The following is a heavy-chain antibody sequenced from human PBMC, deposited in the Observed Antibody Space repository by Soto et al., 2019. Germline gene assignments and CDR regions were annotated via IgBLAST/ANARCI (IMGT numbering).Heavy chain of an antibody. Sequence: QVQPVQSGAQVKKPGASVKVSCKACGYTFDNYALHWVRPAPGRRLEWMGWIHAGNGYTKYSQSFQGRVTTTRDTSASTVHMDLSSLISEDTAVYYCARVQYSGHDFKLAFDIWGQGTMVTVSS. J-gene: IGHJ3*02. V-gene: IGHV1-3*01. CDR3: ARVQYSGHDFKLAFDI. CDR2: IHAGNGYT. D-gene: IGHD5-12*01. CDR1: GYTFDNYA.